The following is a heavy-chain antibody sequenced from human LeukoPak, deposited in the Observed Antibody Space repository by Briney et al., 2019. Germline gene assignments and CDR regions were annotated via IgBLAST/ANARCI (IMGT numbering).Heavy chain of an antibody. CDR2: ISGSGGST. CDR1: GFTFSSYA. CDR3: AKWRGLYDFWSGYLDY. Sequence: GGSLRLSCAASGFTFSSYAMSWVRQAPGKGLGWVSAISGSGGSTYYADSVKGRFTISRDNSKNTLYLQMNRLRAEDTAVYYCAKWRGLYDFWSGYLDYWGQGTLVTVSS. V-gene: IGHV3-23*01. D-gene: IGHD3-3*01. J-gene: IGHJ4*02.